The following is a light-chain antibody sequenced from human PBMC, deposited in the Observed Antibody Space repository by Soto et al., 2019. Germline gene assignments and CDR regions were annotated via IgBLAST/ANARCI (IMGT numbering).Light chain of an antibody. V-gene: IGKV1-27*01. CDR2: AAY. CDR1: QGISNS. Sequence: DIQMTESPSSLSAFVGDRGTIVCRPCQGISNSLAWYQQKPGKVPKLLIHAAYTLQSGVPYRFSGSGSGTDFTLTISSLQPEDVATYYCQQSYSTPITFGKGPRLEIK. J-gene: IGKJ5*01. CDR3: QQSYSTPIT.